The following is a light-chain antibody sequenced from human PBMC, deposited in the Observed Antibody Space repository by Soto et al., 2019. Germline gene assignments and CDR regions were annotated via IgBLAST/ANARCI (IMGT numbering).Light chain of an antibody. CDR2: EVS. CDR1: SSDVGDYNY. V-gene: IGLV2-8*01. J-gene: IGLJ2*01. Sequence: QSALTQPPSASGSLGQSVTIPCTGTSSDVGDYNYVSWYQQQPGKLPKLMIYEVSKRPSGVPDRFSGSKSGNTASLTGSGLEAEDEADYYCCSFAGSPLVFGGGTKLTVL. CDR3: CSFAGSPLV.